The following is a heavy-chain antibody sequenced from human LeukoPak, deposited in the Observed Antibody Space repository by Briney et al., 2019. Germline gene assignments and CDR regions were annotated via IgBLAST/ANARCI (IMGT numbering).Heavy chain of an antibody. J-gene: IGHJ6*02. CDR2: IYTSGST. CDR1: GGSISSYY. Sequence: SETLSLTCTVSGGSISSYYWSWIRQPAGKGLEWIGRIYTSGSTNYNPSLKSRVTMSVDTSKNQFSLKLSSVTAAGTAVYYCARFLNCDNLTGSRYYGMDVWGQGTTVTVSS. D-gene: IGHD3-9*01. CDR3: ARFLNCDNLTGSRYYGMDV. V-gene: IGHV4-4*07.